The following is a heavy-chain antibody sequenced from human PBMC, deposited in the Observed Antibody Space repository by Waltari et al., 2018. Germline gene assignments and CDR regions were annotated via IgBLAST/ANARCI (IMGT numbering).Heavy chain of an antibody. V-gene: IGHV3-23*01. D-gene: IGHD6-19*01. CDR2: ISGGGGST. Sequence: EVQLLESGGGLVQPGGSLRLSCAASGFTFSSYAMSWVRQAPGKGREWVSAISGGGGSTYYADSVKGRFTISRDNSKNTLYLQMNGLRAEDTAVYYCAKDLLVAGNSWGQGTLVTVSS. CDR1: GFTFSSYA. J-gene: IGHJ5*02. CDR3: AKDLLVAGNS.